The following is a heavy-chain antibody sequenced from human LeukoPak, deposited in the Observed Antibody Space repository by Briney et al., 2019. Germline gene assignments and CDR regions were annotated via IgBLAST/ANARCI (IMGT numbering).Heavy chain of an antibody. CDR3: ARGRRDGYNLLDAFDI. Sequence: GSLRLSCAASGFTVRNNYMSWIRQAPGKGLEWVSYISSSGSTIYYADSLKGRFTISRDNAKNSLFLQMNSLRAEDTAVYYCARGRRDGYNLLDAFDIWGQGTVVTVSS. J-gene: IGHJ3*02. CDR1: GFTVRNNY. V-gene: IGHV3-11*04. CDR2: ISSSGSTI. D-gene: IGHD5-24*01.